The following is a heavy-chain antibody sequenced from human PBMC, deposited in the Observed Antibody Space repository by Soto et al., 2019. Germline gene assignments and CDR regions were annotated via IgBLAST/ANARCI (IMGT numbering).Heavy chain of an antibody. J-gene: IGHJ4*02. CDR2: ISYDGSNK. CDR3: AKDPFDY. V-gene: IGHV3-30*18. CDR1: GFTFSSYG. Sequence: PGGSLRLSCAASGFTFSSYGMHWVRQAPGKGLEWVAVISYDGSNKHYADSVKGRFTISRDNSKNTLYLQMNSLRAEDTAVYYCAKDPFDYWGEGTLVTVSS.